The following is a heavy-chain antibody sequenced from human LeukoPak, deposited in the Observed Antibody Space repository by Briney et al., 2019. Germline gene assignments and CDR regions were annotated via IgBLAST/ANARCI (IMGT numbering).Heavy chain of an antibody. CDR2: INHSGST. Sequence: PSETLSLTCAVYGGSFSGYYWSWIRQPPGKGLEWIGEINHSGSTNYNPSLKSRVTISVDTSKNQFSLKLSSVTAADTAVYYCARGIGSVLRYFNHWGQGTLVTVSS. CDR3: ARGIGSVLRYFNH. V-gene: IGHV4-34*01. J-gene: IGHJ4*02. D-gene: IGHD3-9*01. CDR1: GGSFSGYY.